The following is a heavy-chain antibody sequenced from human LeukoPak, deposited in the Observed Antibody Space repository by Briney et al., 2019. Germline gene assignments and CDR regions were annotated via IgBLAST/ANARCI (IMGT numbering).Heavy chain of an antibody. J-gene: IGHJ6*03. Sequence: SETLSLTCAVYGGSFSGYYWSWIREPPGRRLWWIGEIKHSGSTNYNPSLKSRLTISVDTSKNQFSLKMSSVTAADTAVYFCARQLYVSGSYYVPMDVWGKGTTVTISS. D-gene: IGHD3-10*01. CDR1: GGSFSGYY. CDR3: ARQLYVSGSYYVPMDV. CDR2: IKHSGST. V-gene: IGHV4-34*01.